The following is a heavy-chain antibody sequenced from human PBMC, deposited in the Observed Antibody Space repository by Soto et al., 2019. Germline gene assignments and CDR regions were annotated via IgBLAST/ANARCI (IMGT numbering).Heavy chain of an antibody. CDR1: GGSISSGGYY. J-gene: IGHJ5*02. D-gene: IGHD3-3*01. Sequence: SETLSLTCTVSGGSISSGGYYWSWIRQHPGKGLEWIGYIYYSGSTYYNPSLKSRVTISVDTSKNQFSLKLSSVTAADTAVYYCASSITIFGVAPIGLDPWGQGTLVTVSS. CDR2: IYYSGST. V-gene: IGHV4-31*03. CDR3: ASSITIFGVAPIGLDP.